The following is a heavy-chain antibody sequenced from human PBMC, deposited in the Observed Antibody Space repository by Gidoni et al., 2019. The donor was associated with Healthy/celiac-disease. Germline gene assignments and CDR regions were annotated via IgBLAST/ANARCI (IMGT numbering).Heavy chain of an antibody. CDR2: IRYDGSNK. CDR3: AKDGGLWFRELPRVYYYYGMDV. CDR1: GFPFSSYG. V-gene: IGHV3-30*02. D-gene: IGHD3-10*01. Sequence: QVQLVESGGGVVQPGGSLSLPCAASGFPFSSYGMHWVRQAPGKGLEWLAFIRYDGSNKYYADSVKGRFTISRDNSKNTLYLQMNSLRAEDTAVYYCAKDGGLWFRELPRVYYYYGMDVWGQGTTVTVSS. J-gene: IGHJ6*02.